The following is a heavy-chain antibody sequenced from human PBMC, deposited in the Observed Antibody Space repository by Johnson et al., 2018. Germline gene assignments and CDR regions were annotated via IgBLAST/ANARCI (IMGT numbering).Heavy chain of an antibody. Sequence: EVQLVESGGGLVQSGGSLRLSCAASGFTFSSYNMNWVRQAPGKGLEWVAYISSRSTTFYADSVKGRFTVSRDNAKNSLYLQLNSLTDEDTAVYYFARDTLGWGQGTTVTVSS. D-gene: IGHD2/OR15-2a*01. CDR2: ISSRSTT. V-gene: IGHV3-48*02. J-gene: IGHJ6*02. CDR3: ARDTLG. CDR1: GFTFSSYN.